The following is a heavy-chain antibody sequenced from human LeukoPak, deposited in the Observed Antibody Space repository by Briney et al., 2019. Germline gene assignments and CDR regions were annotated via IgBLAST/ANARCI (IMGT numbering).Heavy chain of an antibody. J-gene: IGHJ4*02. Sequence: PGGSLRLSCAASGNYWMHWVRQAPGKGLVWVSHINSDGGWTSYADSVKGRFTISKDNAKNTVYLQMNNLRAEDTAVYYCASFYETYWGRGTLVTVSS. CDR2: INSDGGWT. V-gene: IGHV3-74*01. CDR3: ASFYETY. CDR1: GNYW. D-gene: IGHD2/OR15-2a*01.